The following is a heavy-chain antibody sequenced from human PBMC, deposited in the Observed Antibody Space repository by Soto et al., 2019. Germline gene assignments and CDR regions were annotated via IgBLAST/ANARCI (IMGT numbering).Heavy chain of an antibody. J-gene: IGHJ4*02. CDR2: ISVYNGNI. CDR3: ARDNVPYYYDGSGASDY. D-gene: IGHD3-22*01. Sequence: ASVKVSCKTSGHIFTSYGFTWVRQAPGQGLEWMGWISVYNGNINYVQKLQGRVTMTADTSTSTAYMELRSLRTDDTAIYYCARDNVPYYYDGSGASDYWGQGTLVTVSS. CDR1: GHIFTSYG. V-gene: IGHV1-18*04.